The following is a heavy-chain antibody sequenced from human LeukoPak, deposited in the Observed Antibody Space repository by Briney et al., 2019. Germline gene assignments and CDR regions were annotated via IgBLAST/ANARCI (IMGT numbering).Heavy chain of an antibody. CDR2: FIPIFGTA. CDR1: GGTFSSYA. CDR3: ATIVGATNEGFDP. J-gene: IGHJ5*02. V-gene: IGHV1-69*06. Sequence: SVNVSCKASGGTFSSYAISWVRQAPGQGLEWMGRFIPIFGTANYAQKFRGRVTITADKSTSTAYMELSSLRSEDTAVYYCATIVGATNEGFDPWGQGTLVTVSS. D-gene: IGHD1-26*01.